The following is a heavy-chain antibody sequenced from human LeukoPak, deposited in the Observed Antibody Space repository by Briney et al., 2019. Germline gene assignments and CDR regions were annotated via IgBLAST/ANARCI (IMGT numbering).Heavy chain of an antibody. CDR3: ARLLDYYDTTGYYLGGTQGWFDP. D-gene: IGHD3-22*01. Sequence: ASVKVSCKASGYTFTNYFMHWVRQAPELGLEWMGVINPSGGSTTYAQTFQGRVTMTSDTSTSTLYMELSGLRSEDTAVYYCARLLDYYDTTGYYLGGTQGWFDPWGQGTLVTVSS. J-gene: IGHJ5*02. V-gene: IGHV1-46*01. CDR2: INPSGGST. CDR1: GYTFTNYF.